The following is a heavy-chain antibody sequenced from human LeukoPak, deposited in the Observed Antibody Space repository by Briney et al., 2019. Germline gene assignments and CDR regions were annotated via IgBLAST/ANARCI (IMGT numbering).Heavy chain of an antibody. Sequence: GGSLRLSCAASGFTFSSYGMHWVRQAPGKGLEWVAVIWYDGSNKYYADSVKGRFTISRDNSKNTLYLQMNSLRAEDTAVYYCANAWGWGPGYFDYWGQGTLVTVSS. D-gene: IGHD3-16*01. J-gene: IGHJ4*02. CDR1: GFTFSSYG. CDR3: ANAWGWGPGYFDY. CDR2: IWYDGSNK. V-gene: IGHV3-33*06.